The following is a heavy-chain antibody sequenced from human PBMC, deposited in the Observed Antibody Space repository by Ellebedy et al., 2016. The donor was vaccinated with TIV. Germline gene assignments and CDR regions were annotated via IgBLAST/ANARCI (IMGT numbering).Heavy chain of an antibody. Sequence: PGGSLRLSCAASGFTFSSYAMSWVRQAPGKGLEWVSGISGSGGSTYYADSVKGRFIISRDNAKNSLYLRMNSLRAEDTAVYYCARDYYGSGSYSSDWGQGTLVTVSS. J-gene: IGHJ4*02. CDR3: ARDYYGSGSYSSD. CDR1: GFTFSSYA. D-gene: IGHD3-10*01. CDR2: ISGSGGST. V-gene: IGHV3-23*01.